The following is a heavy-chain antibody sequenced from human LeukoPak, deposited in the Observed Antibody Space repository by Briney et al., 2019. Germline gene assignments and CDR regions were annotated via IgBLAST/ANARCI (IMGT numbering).Heavy chain of an antibody. D-gene: IGHD3-10*01. V-gene: IGHV3-23*01. CDR1: GFTFSSYA. CDR2: ISGSGGST. J-gene: IGHJ5*02. CDR3: AKTRGITMVRTFDP. Sequence: SGGSLRLSCAASGFTFSSYAMSWVRQAPGKGLEWVSAISGSGGSTYYADSVKGRFTTSRDNSKNTLYLQMNSLRAEDTAVYYCAKTRGITMVRTFDPWGQGTLVTVSS.